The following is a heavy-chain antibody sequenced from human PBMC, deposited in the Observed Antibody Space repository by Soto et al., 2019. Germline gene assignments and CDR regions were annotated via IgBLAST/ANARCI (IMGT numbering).Heavy chain of an antibody. CDR3: AQDPRISGIEY. V-gene: IGHV3-23*01. Sequence: EVQLLESGGGLVQPGGSLRLSCGASGFTFSSYAMSWVRQAPGKAPEWVSGISANGGRTDYADSVRGRFTMSRDNSRNTVYLQMNSLRAEDTAVYYCAQDPRISGIEYWGQGTLVTVSS. CDR2: ISANGGRT. J-gene: IGHJ4*02. CDR1: GFTFSSYA. D-gene: IGHD1-20*01.